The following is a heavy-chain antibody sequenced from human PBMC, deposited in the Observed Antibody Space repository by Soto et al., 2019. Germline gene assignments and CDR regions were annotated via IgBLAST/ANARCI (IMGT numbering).Heavy chain of an antibody. V-gene: IGHV3-64D*06. D-gene: IGHD5-12*01. CDR3: VKSRGGNNFDFFD. CDR2: VRGNGDPP. Sequence: PVGSLSLSCSASGFTFSSYAMHWVRQAPGKGLEYVSGVRGNGDPPFYADSVKGRFTISRDNSKNTLYLQMSGLSADDTAVYYCVKSRGGNNFDFFDWGQGALVTVSS. CDR1: GFTFSSYA. J-gene: IGHJ1*01.